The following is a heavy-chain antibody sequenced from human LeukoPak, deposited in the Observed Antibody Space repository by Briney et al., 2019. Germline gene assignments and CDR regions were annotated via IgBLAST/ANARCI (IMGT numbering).Heavy chain of an antibody. CDR3: ATYRNNDGFDT. V-gene: IGHV5-51*01. D-gene: IGHD1/OR15-1a*01. CDR2: IYPGDSGT. CDR1: GYSFTSYW. J-gene: IGHJ1*01. Sequence: GESLKISCKGSGYSFTSYWIGWVRQMPGKGLEWMGIIYPGDSGTRYSPSFQGQVTISADKSISTAYLQWSSLKASDTAIYYCATYRNNDGFDTWGQGTLVTVSS.